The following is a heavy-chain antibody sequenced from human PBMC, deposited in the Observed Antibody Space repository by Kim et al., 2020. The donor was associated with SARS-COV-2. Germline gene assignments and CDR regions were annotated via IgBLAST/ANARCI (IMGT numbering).Heavy chain of an antibody. CDR3: ARSRPYTVTTYFDY. J-gene: IGHJ4*02. V-gene: IGHV3-33*01. CDR1: GFTFSSYG. CDR2: IWYDGSNK. Sequence: GSLRLSCAASGFTFSSYGMHWVRQAPGKGLEWVAVIWYDGSNKYYADSVKGRFTISRDNSKNTLYLQMNSLRAEDTAVYYCARSRPYTVTTYFDYWGQGTLVTVSS. D-gene: IGHD4-17*01.